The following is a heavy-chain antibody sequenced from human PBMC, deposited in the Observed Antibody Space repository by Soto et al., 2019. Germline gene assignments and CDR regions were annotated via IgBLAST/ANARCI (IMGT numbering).Heavy chain of an antibody. CDR1: GGTFTSYA. Sequence: SVQVSCKASGGTFTSYAISWVRQAPGQGLEWMGGIIPIFGTANYAQKFQGRVTITADESTSTAYMELSSLRSEDTAVYYCADHYYDSSGYQHAFDIWGQGTMVTVSS. J-gene: IGHJ3*02. CDR3: ADHYYDSSGYQHAFDI. V-gene: IGHV1-69*13. CDR2: IIPIFGTA. D-gene: IGHD3-22*01.